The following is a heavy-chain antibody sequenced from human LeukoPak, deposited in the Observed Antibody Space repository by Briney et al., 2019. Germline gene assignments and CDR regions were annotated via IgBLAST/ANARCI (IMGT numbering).Heavy chain of an antibody. CDR2: IYYSGST. J-gene: IGHJ5*02. CDR3: ARDGDGSGSYGWFDP. V-gene: IGHV4-31*03. Sequence: SLTLSLTCTVSGGSISSGGFYWSWIRQHPGKGLEWIGYIYYSGSTYYNPSLKSRLTISVDTSKNQFSLKLSSVTAADTAVYYCARDGDGSGSYGWFDPWGQGTLVTVSS. CDR1: GGSISSGGFY. D-gene: IGHD3-10*01.